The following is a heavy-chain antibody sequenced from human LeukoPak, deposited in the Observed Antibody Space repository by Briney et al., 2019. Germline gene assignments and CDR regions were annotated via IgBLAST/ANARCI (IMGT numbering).Heavy chain of an antibody. CDR3: AYGSNSAADH. J-gene: IGHJ4*02. CDR1: GGSISSWTYY. V-gene: IGHV4-39*01. D-gene: IGHD4-23*01. Sequence: PSETLSLTCSVCGGSISSWTYYWGWIRQPPGKGLEWIGTIYYGGTNYYNPSLKSRVTISVDTSKNQFSLNLNSVTAADTAVYYCAYGSNSAADHWGQGTLVTVSS. CDR2: IYYGGTN.